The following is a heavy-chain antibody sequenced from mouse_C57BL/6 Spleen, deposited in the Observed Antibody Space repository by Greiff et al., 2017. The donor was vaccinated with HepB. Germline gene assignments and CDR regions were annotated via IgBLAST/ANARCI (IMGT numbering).Heavy chain of an antibody. V-gene: IGHV1-15*01. Sequence: QVQLQQSGAELVRPGASVTLSCKASGYTFTDYEMHWVKQTPVHGLEWIGAIDPETGGTAYNQKFKGKAILTADKSSSTAYMELRSLTSEDSAVYYCTRRGDDYYGSSRYFDVWGTGTTVTVSS. J-gene: IGHJ1*03. CDR2: IDPETGGT. CDR3: TRRGDDYYGSSRYFDV. D-gene: IGHD1-1*01. CDR1: GYTFTDYE.